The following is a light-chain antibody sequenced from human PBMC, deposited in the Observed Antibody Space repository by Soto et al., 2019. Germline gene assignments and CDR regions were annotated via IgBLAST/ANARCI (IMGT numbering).Light chain of an antibody. Sequence: QSVLTQPASVSGSPGQSITIFCTGTSSDVGGFNYVSWYQQYAGKVPKLIIFDVSNRPSGVSDRFSGSKSGNTASLTISGLQAEDEADYYCSSFTSSSTLVVFGGGTKLTVL. CDR2: DVS. CDR1: SSDVGGFNY. CDR3: SSFTSSSTLVV. V-gene: IGLV2-14*01. J-gene: IGLJ2*01.